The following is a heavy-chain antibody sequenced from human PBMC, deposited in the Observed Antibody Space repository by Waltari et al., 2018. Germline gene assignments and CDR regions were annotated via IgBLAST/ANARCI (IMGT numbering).Heavy chain of an antibody. CDR1: GYTFTGYY. D-gene: IGHD6-6*01. CDR2: INPNSGGT. V-gene: IGHV1-2*06. CDR3: ARAASSSSPLDGY. Sequence: QVQLVQSGAEVKKPGASVKVSCKASGYTFTGYYMPWVRRAPGQGLEWMGRINPNSGGTNYAQKFQGRVTMTRDTSISTAYMELSRLRSDDTAVYYCARAASSSSPLDGYWGQGTLVTVSS. J-gene: IGHJ4*02.